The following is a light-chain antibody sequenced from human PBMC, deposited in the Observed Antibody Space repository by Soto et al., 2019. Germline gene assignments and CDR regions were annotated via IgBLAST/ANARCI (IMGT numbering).Light chain of an antibody. Sequence: EIVLTQSPATLSLSPGERATLSCRASQSIDNYLAWYQQKPGQAPRLLIYDASIRATGIPVRFSGSGSGTDFNLTISSLETEDFAVYYCQPRSNWPPFTFGPGTKVDI. CDR3: QPRSNWPPFT. CDR2: DAS. J-gene: IGKJ3*01. CDR1: QSIDNY. V-gene: IGKV3-11*01.